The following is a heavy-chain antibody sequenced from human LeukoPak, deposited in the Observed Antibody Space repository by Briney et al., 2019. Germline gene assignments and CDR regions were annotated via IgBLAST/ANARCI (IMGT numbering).Heavy chain of an antibody. V-gene: IGHV1-46*01. CDR1: GYTFTSYY. D-gene: IGHD6-13*01. Sequence: ASVKVSCKASGYTFTSYYMHWVRQAPGQGLEWMGTINPSGAGTSYAQKFQGRVTMTRDTSTSTVYMDLSSLRSEDTAVYYCARVTGGSSWSGDAFDIWGQGTMVTVSS. CDR3: ARVTGGSSWSGDAFDI. J-gene: IGHJ3*02. CDR2: INPSGAGT.